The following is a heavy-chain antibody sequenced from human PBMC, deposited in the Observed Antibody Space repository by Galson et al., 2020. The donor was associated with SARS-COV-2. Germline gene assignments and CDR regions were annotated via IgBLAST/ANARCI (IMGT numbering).Heavy chain of an antibody. V-gene: IGHV4-31*03. J-gene: IGHJ3*02. Sequence: ASETLSLTCTVSNDSISFGSYYWSWIRQYPGKGLEWIGHIYYTGSTYYNPSLKSRISISLDRSKKHFSLKMTSMTAADTAVYFCAGGTSYSYDSSGYFGTCAFDIWGQGTMVTVSS. D-gene: IGHD3-22*01. CDR1: NDSISFGSYY. CDR2: IYYTGST. CDR3: AGGTSYSYDSSGYFGTCAFDI.